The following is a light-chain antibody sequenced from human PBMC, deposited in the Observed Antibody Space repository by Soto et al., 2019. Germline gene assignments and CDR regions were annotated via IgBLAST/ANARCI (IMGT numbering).Light chain of an antibody. CDR3: QQYVSSLCT. CDR2: GAS. V-gene: IGKV3-20*01. J-gene: IGKJ3*01. Sequence: EIVLTQSPGTLSLSPGERATLSCRASQSVSSSYLAWYQQKPGQAPRLLIYGASSRATGIPDRFSGSGSGTDFALTISRLEPEDFSVYYCQQYVSSLCTFGPGTKVDIK. CDR1: QSVSSSY.